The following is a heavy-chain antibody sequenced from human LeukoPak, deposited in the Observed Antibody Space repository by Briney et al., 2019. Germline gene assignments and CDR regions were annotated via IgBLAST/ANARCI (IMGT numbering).Heavy chain of an antibody. Sequence: SGGSLRLSCAASGFTFSNHAMSWVRQAPGKGLEWVSAISGGGGSTYYADSVRGRFTISRDNSKNTVYLQMNSLRAEDTAVYYCAKRYYSDSRGYLGSLNYWGQGTLVTVSS. CDR3: AKRYYSDSRGYLGSLNY. CDR2: ISGGGGST. CDR1: GFTFSNHA. J-gene: IGHJ4*02. D-gene: IGHD3-22*01. V-gene: IGHV3-23*01.